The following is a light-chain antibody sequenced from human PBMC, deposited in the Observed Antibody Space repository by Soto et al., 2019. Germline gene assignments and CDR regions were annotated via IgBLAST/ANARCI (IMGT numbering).Light chain of an antibody. CDR2: GAS. Sequence: EIVMTQSPATLSVSPGERATLSCRASQSGSSNFAWYQQKPGQSPRLLIYGASTRATGIPARFSGSGSGKEFTLTISSLQSEDFAVYYCQQYNNWSPYTFGQGTKLEIK. CDR3: QQYNNWSPYT. CDR1: QSGSSN. J-gene: IGKJ2*01. V-gene: IGKV3-15*01.